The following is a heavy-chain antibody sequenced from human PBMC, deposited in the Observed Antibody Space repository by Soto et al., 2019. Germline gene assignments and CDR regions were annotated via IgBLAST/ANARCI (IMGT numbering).Heavy chain of an antibody. CDR1: GYTLTELS. CDR3: ATDYSGSMVRGEDYYYYGMDV. CDR2: FDPEDGET. Sequence: ASVKVSCKVSGYTLTELSMHWVRQAPGKGPEWMGGFDPEDGETIYAQKFQGRVTMTEDTSTDTAYMELSSLRSEDTAVYYCATDYSGSMVRGEDYYYYGMDVWGQGTTVTVSS. V-gene: IGHV1-24*01. J-gene: IGHJ6*02. D-gene: IGHD3-10*01.